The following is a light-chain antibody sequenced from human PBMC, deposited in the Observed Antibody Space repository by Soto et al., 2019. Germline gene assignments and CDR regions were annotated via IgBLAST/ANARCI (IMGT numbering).Light chain of an antibody. CDR2: DVN. CDR1: GSDVSAYNL. V-gene: IGLV2-11*01. Sequence: QSALTQPASVSGSPGQSITISCAGTGSDVSAYNLVSWYQQHPGRAPKLLIYDVNKRPSGVPDRFSGSKSGNAASLTISGLQAEDEADYYCCSYAGSYTWVFGGGTKVTVL. CDR3: CSYAGSYTWV. J-gene: IGLJ3*02.